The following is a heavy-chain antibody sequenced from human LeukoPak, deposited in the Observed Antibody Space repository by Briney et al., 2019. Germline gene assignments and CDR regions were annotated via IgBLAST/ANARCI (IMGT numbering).Heavy chain of an antibody. V-gene: IGHV4-39*01. J-gene: IGHJ4*02. D-gene: IGHD3-16*02. CDR1: GGSISSSSYY. Sequence: SETLSLTCIVSGGSISSSSYYWGWIRQPPGKGLEWIGSIYYSGSTYYNPSLKSRVTIFVDTSKNQFSLKLSSVTAADAAVYYCARGRRLGELSLCSFDYWGQGTLVTVSS. CDR3: ARGRRLGELSLCSFDY. CDR2: IYYSGST.